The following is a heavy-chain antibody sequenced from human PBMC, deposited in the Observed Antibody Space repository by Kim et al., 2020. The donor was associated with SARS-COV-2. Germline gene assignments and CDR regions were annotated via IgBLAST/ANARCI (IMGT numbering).Heavy chain of an antibody. J-gene: IGHJ5*02. V-gene: IGHV4-39*01. CDR3: ARHSSSWKNNWFDP. D-gene: IGHD6-13*01. Sequence: NPSLNGRVTISVDTSKNQFSLKLSSVTAADTAVYYCARHSSSWKNNWFDPWGQGTLVTVSS.